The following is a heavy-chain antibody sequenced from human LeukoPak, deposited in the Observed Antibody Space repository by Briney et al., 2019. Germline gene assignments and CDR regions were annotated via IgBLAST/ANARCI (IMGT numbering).Heavy chain of an antibody. J-gene: IGHJ4*02. CDR2: ISGSGGST. CDR1: GITFSSYP. CDR3: AKEGSSGRIPTRHFDH. V-gene: IGHV3-23*01. D-gene: IGHD6-19*01. Sequence: GGSLRLSCAASGITFSSYPMTWVRQAPGKGLEWVSTISGSGGSTYYADSVKGRFTISRDNAKNTLSLQMSSLRAEDTAVYYCAKEGSSGRIPTRHFDHWGLGTLVTVSS.